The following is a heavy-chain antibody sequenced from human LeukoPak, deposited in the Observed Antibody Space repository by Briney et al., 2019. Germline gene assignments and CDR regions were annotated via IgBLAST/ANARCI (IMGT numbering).Heavy chain of an antibody. CDR3: AKDGGGYCNNSSC. CDR2: ISGSGGST. V-gene: IGHV3-23*01. CDR1: GFTFSSYA. D-gene: IGHD2-2*01. J-gene: IGHJ4*02. Sequence: GGSLRLSCAASGFTFSSYAMSWVRQAPGKGLEWVSAISGSGGSTYYADSVKGRFTISRDNSKNTLCLQMNSLGAADTAVYYCAKDGGGYCNNSSCWGQGTLVTVSS.